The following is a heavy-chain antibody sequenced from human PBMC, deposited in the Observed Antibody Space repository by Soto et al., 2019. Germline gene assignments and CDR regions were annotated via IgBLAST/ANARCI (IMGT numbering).Heavy chain of an antibody. CDR2: ISSSGGTI. Sequence: QMQLVDSGGGLVKPGGSLRLSCAASGFTFSDSYMSWIRQAPGKGLEWVSYISSSGGTIYYADSVKGRFTISRDNAKTSRYLELNSLRAEDTAVYYCARSGFGVANYYYYYMDVWGNGTTVTVAS. CDR3: ARSGFGVANYYYYYMDV. V-gene: IGHV3-11*01. D-gene: IGHD3-3*01. CDR1: GFTFSDSY. J-gene: IGHJ6*03.